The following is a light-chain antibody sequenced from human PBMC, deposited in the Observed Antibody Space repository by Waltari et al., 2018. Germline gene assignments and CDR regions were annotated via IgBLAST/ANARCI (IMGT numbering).Light chain of an antibody. J-gene: IGKJ1*01. CDR1: QTNSRY. CDR3: QESYSFTRT. V-gene: IGKV1-39*01. Sequence: DIQMTQSPSSLSASVGDRVTSTSRASQTNSRYLNWYQQKPGKAPNLLIYAASSLQSGVPSRFSGSGSGRDFTLIITSLQPEDFATYYCQESYSFTRTFGQGTKVEIK. CDR2: AAS.